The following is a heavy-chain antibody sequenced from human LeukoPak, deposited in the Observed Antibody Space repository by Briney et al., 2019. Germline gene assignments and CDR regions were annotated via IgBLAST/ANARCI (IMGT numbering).Heavy chain of an antibody. J-gene: IGHJ4*02. Sequence: GGSLRLSCAASGFTFSSYAMNWVRQAPGKGLEWASIISGSGSSTYYADSVKGRFTISRDSSKNTLYLQMNSLRAEDTAVYYCAKGQVITSNLDSWGQGTLVTVSS. CDR3: AKGQVITSNLDS. CDR2: ISGSGSST. D-gene: IGHD2/OR15-2a*01. V-gene: IGHV3-23*01. CDR1: GFTFSSYA.